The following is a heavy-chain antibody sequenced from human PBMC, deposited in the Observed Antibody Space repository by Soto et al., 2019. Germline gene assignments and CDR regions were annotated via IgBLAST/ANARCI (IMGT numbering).Heavy chain of an antibody. CDR2: IRGTT. J-gene: IGHJ3*02. Sequence: PGGTLRLSCAASGLTFTSHSMNWVRQAPGKGLEWVSYIRGTTHYADSVKGRFTISRDNARSSLYLQMNSLRADDTAVYYCARDDSFAFDIWGQGTMVTVSS. V-gene: IGHV3-48*01. D-gene: IGHD2-21*01. CDR1: GLTFTSHS. CDR3: ARDDSFAFDI.